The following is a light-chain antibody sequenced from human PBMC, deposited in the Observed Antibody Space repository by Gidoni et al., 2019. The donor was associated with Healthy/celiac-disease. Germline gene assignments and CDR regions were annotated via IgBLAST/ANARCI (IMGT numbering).Light chain of an antibody. V-gene: IGKV1-39*01. CDR2: AAS. CDR3: QQSYSTPGVT. CDR1: QSISSY. J-gene: IGKJ3*01. Sequence: DIQMTQSPSSLSASVGDIVTITCRASQSISSYLNWYQQKPGKAPKLLIYAASSLQSGVPSRFSGSGSGTDFTLTISSLQPEDFATYYCQQSYSTPGVTFGPGTKVDIK.